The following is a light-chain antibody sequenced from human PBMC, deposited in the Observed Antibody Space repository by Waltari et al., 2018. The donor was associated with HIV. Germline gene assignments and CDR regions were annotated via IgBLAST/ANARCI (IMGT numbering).Light chain of an antibody. V-gene: IGKV1-5*03. Sequence: DIQMTQSPSTLSASVGDRVTITCRASQSIIDWLAWYQQKPGKAPKLLIYKASSLESGVPSRFSGSGSGTEFTLTISSLQPDDFATYYCQQYYSSPGTFGQGTKVEIK. J-gene: IGKJ1*01. CDR3: QQYYSSPGT. CDR2: KAS. CDR1: QSIIDW.